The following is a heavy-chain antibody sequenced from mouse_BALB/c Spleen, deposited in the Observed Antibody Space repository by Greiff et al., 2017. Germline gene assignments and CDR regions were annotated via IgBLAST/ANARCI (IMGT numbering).Heavy chain of an antibody. CDR2: IYPGGGYT. Sequence: VQLQQSGAELVRPGTSVKISCKASGYTFTNYWLGWVKQRPGHGLEWIGDIYPGGGYTNYNEKFKGKATLTADTSSSTAYMQLSSLTSEDSAVYFCARWDDEGNWFAYWGQGTLVTVSA. D-gene: IGHD4-1*01. J-gene: IGHJ3*01. V-gene: IGHV1-63*02. CDR3: ARWDDEGNWFAY. CDR1: GYTFTNYW.